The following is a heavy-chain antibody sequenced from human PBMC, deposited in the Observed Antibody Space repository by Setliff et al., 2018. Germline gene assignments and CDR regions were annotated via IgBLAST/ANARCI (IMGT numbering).Heavy chain of an antibody. CDR1: GFTLTSYP. CDR2: INPDNGNR. Sequence: ASVKVSCKASGFTLTSYPIHWVRQAPGQRLEWMGWINPDNGNRKYSQTFQGRVTITRDTSASTVFLELSTLRSEDTAVYYCTRDFLGATASFDIWGQGTMVTVSS. V-gene: IGHV1-3*01. J-gene: IGHJ3*02. D-gene: IGHD3-3*01. CDR3: TRDFLGATASFDI.